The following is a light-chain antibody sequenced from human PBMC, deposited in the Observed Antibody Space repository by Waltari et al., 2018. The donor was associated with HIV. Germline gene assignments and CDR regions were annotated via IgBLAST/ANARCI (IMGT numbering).Light chain of an antibody. Sequence: DIKMTQSPSSLSASVADRVTITCQASQDISTNLHWYQQKPGKAPQVLIYDAVNLETGVPSRFSGSGSGTKFIMTINSLQPEDIATYYCQQSASLTPLTFGGGTKVEI. CDR2: DAV. CDR3: QQSASLTPLT. CDR1: QDISTN. J-gene: IGKJ4*01. V-gene: IGKV1-33*01.